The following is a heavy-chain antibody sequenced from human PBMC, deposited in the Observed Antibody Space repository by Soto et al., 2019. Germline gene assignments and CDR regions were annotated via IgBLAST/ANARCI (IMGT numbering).Heavy chain of an antibody. CDR3: ARGVGYCSSTSCYRYYYYMDV. CDR2: IYYSGST. Sequence: SETLSLTCTVSGGSISSGGYYWSWIRQHPGKGLEWIGYIYYSGSTYYNPSLKSRVTISVDTSKNQFSLKLSSVTAAYTAVYYCARGVGYCSSTSCYRYYYYMDVWGKGTTVTVSS. J-gene: IGHJ6*03. D-gene: IGHD2-2*01. CDR1: GGSISSGGYY. V-gene: IGHV4-31*03.